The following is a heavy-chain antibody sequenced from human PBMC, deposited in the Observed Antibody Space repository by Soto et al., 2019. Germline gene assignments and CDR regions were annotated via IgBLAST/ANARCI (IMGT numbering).Heavy chain of an antibody. CDR1: GDSISSGDYY. Sequence: QVQLQESGPGLVKPSQTLSLTCTVSGDSISSGDYYWSWIRQHPGKGLEWIGHVSYIGSIYYNASLKGRVSISLDTSENQVSLKLRSVTAADTAVYYCARGTDYWGQGTLVTVSS. V-gene: IGHV4-31*03. CDR2: VSYIGSI. CDR3: ARGTDY. J-gene: IGHJ4*02.